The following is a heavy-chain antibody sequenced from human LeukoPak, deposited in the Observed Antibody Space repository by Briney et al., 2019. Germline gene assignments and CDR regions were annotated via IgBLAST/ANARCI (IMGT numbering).Heavy chain of an antibody. CDR2: IYTSGST. CDR1: GGSISSYY. Sequence: PSETLSLTCAVSGGSISSYYWSWIRQPAGKGLEWIGRIYTSGSTNYNPSLKSRVTISVDTSKNQFSLKLSSVTAADTAVYYCARLRVDSSGWYFDYWGQGTLVTVSS. D-gene: IGHD6-19*01. CDR3: ARLRVDSSGWYFDY. V-gene: IGHV4-4*07. J-gene: IGHJ4*02.